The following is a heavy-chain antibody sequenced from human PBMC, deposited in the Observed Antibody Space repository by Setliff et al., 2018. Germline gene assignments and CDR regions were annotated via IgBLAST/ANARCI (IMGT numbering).Heavy chain of an antibody. CDR3: MSTPSGTYSTYYYYYNMDV. CDR1: GFTFTTAW. J-gene: IGHJ6*03. Sequence: GGSLRLSCAASGFTFTTAWMTWVRQAPGKGLEWVGRIKSNVDGGTAHYAAPVEGRFTISRDDSKTALYLQMNSLKNEDTALYYCMSTPSGTYSTYYYYYNMDVWGKGTQVTVSS. CDR2: IKSNVDGGTA. V-gene: IGHV3-15*01. D-gene: IGHD3-10*01.